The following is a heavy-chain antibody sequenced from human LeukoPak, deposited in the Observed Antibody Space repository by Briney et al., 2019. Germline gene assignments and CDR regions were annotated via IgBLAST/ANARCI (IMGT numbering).Heavy chain of an antibody. CDR1: GVSITSGSYY. CDR2: VHSSGDI. CDR3: ARGASPKDPVFFDY. Sequence: SETLSLTCSVSGVSITSGSYYWGWIRQSAGKGLEWIGRVHSSGDIYHNAAFRSRAAVSGDASKNQFSLQLASVTAADTAVYYCARGASPKDPVFFDYRGQGALITVAS. V-gene: IGHV4-61*02. J-gene: IGHJ4*02. D-gene: IGHD2-8*01.